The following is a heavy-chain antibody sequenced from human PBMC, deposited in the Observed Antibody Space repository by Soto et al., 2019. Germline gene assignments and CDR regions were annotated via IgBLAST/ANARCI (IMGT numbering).Heavy chain of an antibody. CDR2: ISWNSGRI. Sequence: PGGSLTLSCGASGFTLDDYGMHWVRQAPGKGLEWVSSISWNSGRIGYADSVKGRFTISRDNVKNSLYLQINSLRAEDTALYYCARSGEFSVSDYFGFWGQGTLVTVSS. CDR3: ARSGEFSVSDYFGF. D-gene: IGHD3-10*01. V-gene: IGHV3-9*01. CDR1: GFTLDDYG. J-gene: IGHJ4*02.